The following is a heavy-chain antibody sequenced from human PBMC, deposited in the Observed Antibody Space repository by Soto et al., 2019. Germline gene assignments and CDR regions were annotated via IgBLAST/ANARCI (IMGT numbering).Heavy chain of an antibody. CDR3: VKHPSNSWY. D-gene: IGHD6-6*01. V-gene: IGHV4-39*01. CDR2: IYYSGST. J-gene: IGHJ2*01. CDR1: GGCINRNIYF. Sequence: SGTLSITCTVSGGCINRNIYFCGLIRQPPGKGLEWIGSIYYSGSTYYNPSLKSRVTVSVDTSKNQFSLKLSSVTAADTAVYYCVKHPSNSWY.